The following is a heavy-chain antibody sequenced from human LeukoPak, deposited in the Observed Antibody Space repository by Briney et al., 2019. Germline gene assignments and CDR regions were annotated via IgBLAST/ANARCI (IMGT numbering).Heavy chain of an antibody. D-gene: IGHD5-24*01. CDR2: IYSGGST. CDR3: AKGGDGYNLAYFDY. CDR1: GFTFSSYS. Sequence: GGSLRLSCAASGFTFSSYSMNWVRQAPGKGLEWVSVIYSGGSTYYADSVKGRFTISRDNSKNTLYLQMNSLRAEDTAVYYCAKGGDGYNLAYFDYWGQGTLVTVSS. V-gene: IGHV3-66*01. J-gene: IGHJ4*02.